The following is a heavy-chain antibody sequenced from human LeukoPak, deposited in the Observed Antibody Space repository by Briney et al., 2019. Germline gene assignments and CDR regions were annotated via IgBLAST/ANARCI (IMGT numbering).Heavy chain of an antibody. D-gene: IGHD1-26*01. CDR1: GFTFSSYG. J-gene: IGHJ3*02. Sequence: GGSLRLSCAASGFTFSSYGMHWVRQAPGKGLEWVAFIRYDGSNKYYADSVKGRLTISRDNSKNTLYLQMNSLRAEDTAVYYCAKDQSGSYYNAFDIWGQGTMVTVSS. V-gene: IGHV3-30*02. CDR2: IRYDGSNK. CDR3: AKDQSGSYYNAFDI.